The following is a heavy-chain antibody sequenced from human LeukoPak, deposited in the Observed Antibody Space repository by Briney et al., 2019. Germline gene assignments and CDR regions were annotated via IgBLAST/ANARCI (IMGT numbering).Heavy chain of an antibody. CDR3: ARLWLQFEGDAFDI. V-gene: IGHV4-59*08. D-gene: IGHD5-24*01. CDR2: IYYSGST. CDR1: GGSISSYY. Sequence: SETLSLTCTVSGGSISSYYWSWIRQPPGKGLEWIGYIYYSGSTNYNPSLKSRVTISVDTSKNQFSLKLSSVTAADTAVYYCARLWLQFEGDAFDIWGQGTMVTVSS. J-gene: IGHJ3*02.